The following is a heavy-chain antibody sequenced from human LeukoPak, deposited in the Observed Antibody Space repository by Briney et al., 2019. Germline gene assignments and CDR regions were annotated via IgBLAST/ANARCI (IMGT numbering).Heavy chain of an antibody. CDR3: ARAGRFGGLFFRMDV. J-gene: IGHJ6*04. V-gene: IGHV4-34*01. CDR2: INHSGST. Sequence: SETLSLTCAVYGGSFSGHYWSWIRQPPGKGLEWIGEINHSGSTNYNPSLKSRVTISVDTSKNQFSLKLSSVTAADTAVYYCARAGRFGGLFFRMDVWGKGTTVTISS. CDR1: GGSFSGHY. D-gene: IGHD3-10*01.